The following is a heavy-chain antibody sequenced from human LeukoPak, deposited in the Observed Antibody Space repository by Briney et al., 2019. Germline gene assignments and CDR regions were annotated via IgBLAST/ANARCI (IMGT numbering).Heavy chain of an antibody. J-gene: IGHJ4*02. D-gene: IGHD1-26*01. V-gene: IGHV3-66*01. CDR3: ARRLEYSGSKGVFDY. CDR2: IYSGGYT. CDR1: GFTFTTNY. Sequence: GGSLRLSCAASGFTFTTNYMTWVRQAPGKGLEWVSIIYSGGYTDYADSVKGRFTISRDNSKNTLALQMNSLRAEDTAVYYCARRLEYSGSKGVFDYWGQGTLVTVSS.